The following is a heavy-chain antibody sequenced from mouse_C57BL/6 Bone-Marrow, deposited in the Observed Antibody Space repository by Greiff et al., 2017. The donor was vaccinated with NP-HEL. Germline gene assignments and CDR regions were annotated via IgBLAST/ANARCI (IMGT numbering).Heavy chain of an antibody. J-gene: IGHJ4*01. CDR1: GFSLTSYG. Sequence: VQLKESGPGLVQPSQSLSITCTVSGFSLTSYGVHWVRQSPGKGLEWLGVIWRGGSTDYNAAFMSRLSITKDNSKSQVFFKMNSLQADDTAIYYCAKKGGITTVDYYAMDYWGQGTSVTVSS. CDR3: AKKGGITTVDYYAMDY. D-gene: IGHD1-1*01. CDR2: IWRGGST. V-gene: IGHV2-5*01.